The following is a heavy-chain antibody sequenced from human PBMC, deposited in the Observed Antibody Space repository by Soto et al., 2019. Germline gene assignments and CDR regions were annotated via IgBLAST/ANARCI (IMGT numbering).Heavy chain of an antibody. D-gene: IGHD1-26*01. CDR1: GFTFSSYG. CDR2: ISYDGSNK. Sequence: GGSLRLSSAAYGFTFSSYGMHWGRQAPGKGLEWVAVISYDGSNKYYADSVKGRFTISRDNSKNTLSLQMNSLRAADTAVYYCAKAGRYYYYYYGMDVWGQGTTVTVSS. J-gene: IGHJ6*02. CDR3: AKAGRYYYYYYGMDV. V-gene: IGHV3-30*18.